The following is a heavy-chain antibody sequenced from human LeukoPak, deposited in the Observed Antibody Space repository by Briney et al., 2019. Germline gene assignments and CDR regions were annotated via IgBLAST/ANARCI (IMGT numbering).Heavy chain of an antibody. CDR3: ARDYIETAFCASGVCYTGGFDP. Sequence: SETLSLTCTVSGASVSSGDYYWSWLRQHPGKGLEWIGYIHYSGPTYSNPSLRCRVTLSVDTSNNLLSLRLSSVTSADTAVYYCARDYIETAFCASGVCYTGGFDPWGQGTLVTVS. CDR1: GASVSSGDYY. V-gene: IGHV4-31*03. J-gene: IGHJ5*02. D-gene: IGHD2-8*01. CDR2: IHYSGPT.